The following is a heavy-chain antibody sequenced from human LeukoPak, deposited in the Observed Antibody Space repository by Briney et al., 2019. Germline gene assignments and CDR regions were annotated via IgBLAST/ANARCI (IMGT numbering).Heavy chain of an antibody. V-gene: IGHV1-46*01. J-gene: IGHJ4*02. CDR2: IYPRDGST. CDR3: ARDQEGFDY. Sequence: GASVKVSCKASGYTFTSYYIHWVRQAPGQGLEWMGMIYPRDGSTSYAQKFQGRVTVTRDTSTSTVHMELSGLRSEDTAVYYCARDQEGFDYWGLGTLVTVSS. CDR1: GYTFTSYY.